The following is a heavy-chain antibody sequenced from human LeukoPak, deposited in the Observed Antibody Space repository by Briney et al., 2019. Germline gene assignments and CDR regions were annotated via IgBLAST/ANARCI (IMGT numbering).Heavy chain of an antibody. CDR2: IKQDGSEK. J-gene: IGHJ3*02. CDR1: GFTFSSYW. V-gene: IGHV3-7*01. CDR3: ARDGAYSGSYRAAFDI. D-gene: IGHD1-26*01. Sequence: TGGSLRLSCAASGFTFSSYWMSWVRQAPGKGLEWVANIKQDGSEKYYVDSVKGRFTISRDNAKNSLYLQMNSLRAEDTAVYYCARDGAYSGSYRAAFDIWGQGTMVTVSS.